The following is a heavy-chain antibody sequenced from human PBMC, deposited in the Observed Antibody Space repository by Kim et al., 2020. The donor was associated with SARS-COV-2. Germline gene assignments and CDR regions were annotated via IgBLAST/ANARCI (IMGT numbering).Heavy chain of an antibody. V-gene: IGHV3-74*03. J-gene: IGHJ1*01. D-gene: IGHD3-22*01. CDR3: ARAGVYDISGYFGFFHH. CDR2: IYSDGTIK. Sequence: GGSLRLSCAASGFTVSNYLMNWVRQSPGEGLVWVSRIYSDGTIKEYVDSVKGRFTISRDNAKNTLYLQMNSLRPEDTAVYYCARAGVYDISGYFGFFHHWGQGPRVTVSS. CDR1: GFTVSNYL.